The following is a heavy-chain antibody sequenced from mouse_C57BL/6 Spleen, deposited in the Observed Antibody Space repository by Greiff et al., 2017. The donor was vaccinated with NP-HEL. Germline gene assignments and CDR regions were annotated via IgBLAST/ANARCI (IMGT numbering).Heavy chain of an antibody. CDR3: AREDGYWYFDG. D-gene: IGHD2-3*01. CDR2: IYPSDSET. Sequence: VQLQQPGAELVRPGSSVKLSCKASGYTFTSYWMDWVKQRPGQGLEWIGNIYPSDSETHYNQKFKDKATLTVDKSSSTAYMQLSSLTSEDSAVYYCAREDGYWYFDGWGTGTTVTVSS. V-gene: IGHV1-61*01. CDR1: GYTFTSYW. J-gene: IGHJ1*03.